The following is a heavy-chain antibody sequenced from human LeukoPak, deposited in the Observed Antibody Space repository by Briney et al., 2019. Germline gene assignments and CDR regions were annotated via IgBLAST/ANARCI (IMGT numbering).Heavy chain of an antibody. CDR1: GGSIGRYY. CDR2: IYYNGIT. CDR3: ARAGYCSGGSCYSPLDY. D-gene: IGHD2-15*01. J-gene: IGHJ4*02. V-gene: IGHV4-59*01. Sequence: PSETLSLTCTVSGGSIGRYYWSWIRQSPGKGLEWIGHIYYNGITNYNPSLKSRVTISVDTSKNQFSLKLSSVTAADTAVYYCARAGYCSGGSCYSPLDYWGQGTLVTVSS.